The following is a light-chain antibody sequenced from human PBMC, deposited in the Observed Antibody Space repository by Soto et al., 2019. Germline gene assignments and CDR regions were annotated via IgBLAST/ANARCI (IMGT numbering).Light chain of an antibody. CDR2: AAS. V-gene: IGKV1-9*01. CDR1: QGISSY. CDR3: LHLNIYAST. J-gene: IGKJ5*01. Sequence: IQLTQSPSSLSASVGDRVTITCRASQGISSYLAWYQQKPGKAPKLLIYAASTLQSAVPSRFSGSGSGTDFTLTISSRQAEDSARDYCLHLNIYASTWGKGTRREIK.